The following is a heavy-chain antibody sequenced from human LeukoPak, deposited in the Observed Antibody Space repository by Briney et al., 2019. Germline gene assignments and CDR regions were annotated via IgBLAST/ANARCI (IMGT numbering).Heavy chain of an antibody. CDR1: GFTLSSYA. D-gene: IGHD6-19*01. V-gene: IGHV3-23*01. Sequence: GGSLRLSCAASGFTLSSYAMSWVRQAPGKGLEWVSAISGSGGSTYYADSVKGRFTISRDNSKNTLYLQMNSLRAEDTAVYYCAKDRVAVAGTEAFDYWGQGTLVTVSS. CDR3: AKDRVAVAGTEAFDY. J-gene: IGHJ4*02. CDR2: ISGSGGST.